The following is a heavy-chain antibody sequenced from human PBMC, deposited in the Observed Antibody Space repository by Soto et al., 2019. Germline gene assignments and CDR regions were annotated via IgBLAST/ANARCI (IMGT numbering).Heavy chain of an antibody. CDR1: GFTFSTAW. CDR3: TTDRGFLPGIAVAGTAKWELLRPEPPTTRAFDI. V-gene: IGHV3-15*01. Sequence: GGSLRLSCAASGFTFSTAWMSWVRQAPGKGLESVGRTKSKTDGGTTDYAAPVKGRFTISRDDSKNTLYLQMNSLKTEDTAVYYCTTDRGFLPGIAVAGTAKWELLRPEPPTTRAFDIWGQGTMVTVSS. CDR2: TKSKTDGGTT. D-gene: IGHD6-19*01. J-gene: IGHJ3*02.